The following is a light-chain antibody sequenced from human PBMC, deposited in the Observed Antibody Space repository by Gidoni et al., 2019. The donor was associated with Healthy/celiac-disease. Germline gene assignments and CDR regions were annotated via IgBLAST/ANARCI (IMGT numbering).Light chain of an antibody. CDR2: AAS. V-gene: IGKV1-39*01. CDR3: QQSYSTPWT. Sequence: DIQMTQSPSSLSASVGDRVTITCRASQSISSYLNWYQQKKGKAPKLLIYAASSLQSGVTSRFSGSGAGTDFTITISSMQHEDVATDYCQQSYSTPWTFXQXTKVEIK. CDR1: QSISSY. J-gene: IGKJ1*01.